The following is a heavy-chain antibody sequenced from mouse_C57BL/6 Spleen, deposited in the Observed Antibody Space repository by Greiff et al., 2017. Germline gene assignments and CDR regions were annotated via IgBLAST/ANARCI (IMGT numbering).Heavy chain of an antibody. V-gene: IGHV1-82*01. CDR3: ARSNDHYYGSSPMYFDV. J-gene: IGHJ1*03. Sequence: QVQLKQSGPELVKPGASVKISCKASGYAFSSSWMNWVKQRPGKGLEWIGRIYPGDGDTNYNGKFKGKATLTADKSSSTAYMQLSSLTSEDSAVYFCARSNDHYYGSSPMYFDVWGTGTTVTVSS. CDR2: IYPGDGDT. D-gene: IGHD1-1*01. CDR1: GYAFSSSW.